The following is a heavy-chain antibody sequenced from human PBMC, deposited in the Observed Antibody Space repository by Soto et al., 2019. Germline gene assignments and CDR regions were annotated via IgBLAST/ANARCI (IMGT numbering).Heavy chain of an antibody. D-gene: IGHD1-26*01. CDR3: ARDGDIRRATYLGY. Sequence: GXSVKVSFNASGYTFTGYYMHLVRQAPGQGLEWMGWINPNSGGTNYAQKFQGWVTMTRDTSISTAYMELSRLRSDDTAVYYCARDGDIRRATYLGYWGQGTLVTVSS. V-gene: IGHV1-2*04. CDR1: GYTFTGYY. J-gene: IGHJ4*02. CDR2: INPNSGGT.